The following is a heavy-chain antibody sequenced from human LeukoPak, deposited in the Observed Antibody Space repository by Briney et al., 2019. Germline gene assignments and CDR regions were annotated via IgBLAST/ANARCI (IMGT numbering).Heavy chain of an antibody. CDR1: GFSVSSNY. CDR3: ARGGRSGYYAFDI. Sequence: GGSLRLSCAASGFSVSSNYMSWVRQAPGKGLEWVSVIYSGGSTYYADSVKGRFTISRDNSKNTLYLQMKSLRAEDTAVYYCARGGRSGYYAFDIWGQGTMVTVSS. D-gene: IGHD3-22*01. J-gene: IGHJ3*02. CDR2: IYSGGST. V-gene: IGHV3-53*01.